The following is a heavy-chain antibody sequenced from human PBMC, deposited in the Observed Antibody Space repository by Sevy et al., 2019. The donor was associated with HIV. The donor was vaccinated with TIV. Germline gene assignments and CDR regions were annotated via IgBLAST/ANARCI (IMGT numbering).Heavy chain of an antibody. Sequence: SETLSLTCAVYGGSFSGYYWSWIRQPPGKGLEWIGEINHSGSTNYNPSLKSRVTISVDTSKNQFSLKLSSVTAADTAAYYCARTYSSGWTGFDYWGQGTLVTVSS. CDR3: ARTYSSGWTGFDY. CDR1: GGSFSGYY. D-gene: IGHD6-19*01. CDR2: INHSGST. V-gene: IGHV4-34*01. J-gene: IGHJ4*02.